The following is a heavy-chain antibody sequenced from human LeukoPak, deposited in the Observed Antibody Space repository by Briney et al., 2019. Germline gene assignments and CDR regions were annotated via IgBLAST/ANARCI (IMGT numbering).Heavy chain of an antibody. CDR2: VGTTGNYI. J-gene: IGHJ4*02. Sequence: GGSLRLSCAASGFTFSNYLMNWVRQAPGKGLEWVSSVGTTGNYIYYSDSVKGRFTISRDNAKDSLFPQMNSLRTEDTGVYYCARDSYGWHDRWDYWGLGTQVIVSS. V-gene: IGHV3-21*01. CDR1: GFTFSNYL. CDR3: ARDSYGWHDRWDY. D-gene: IGHD3-16*01.